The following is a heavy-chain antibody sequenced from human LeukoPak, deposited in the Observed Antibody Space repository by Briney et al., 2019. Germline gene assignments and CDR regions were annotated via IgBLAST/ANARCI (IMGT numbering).Heavy chain of an antibody. CDR3: ARDVRLYGGGYYYYYGMDV. Sequence: GASLKVSCKASGYTFTSYGISWVRQAPGQRLEWRGWIGAYNGNTNDAQKLQGRVTMTTDTSTSTAYMELRSMRSDDTAVYYCARDVRLYGGGYYYYYGMDVWGQGTTVTVSS. CDR2: IGAYNGNT. V-gene: IGHV1-18*01. J-gene: IGHJ6*02. D-gene: IGHD4-23*01. CDR1: GYTFTSYG.